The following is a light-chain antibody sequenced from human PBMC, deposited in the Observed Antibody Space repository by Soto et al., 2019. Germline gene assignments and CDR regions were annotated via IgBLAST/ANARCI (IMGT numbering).Light chain of an antibody. CDR2: DVN. J-gene: IGLJ3*02. CDR1: SSDVGAYNY. CDR3: LSYTSSKSGV. V-gene: IGLV2-14*03. Sequence: QSVLTQPASVSGSPGQSITFSCTGTSSDVGAYNYVSWYQQHPDKAPKLIIYDVNNRPSGVSNRFSGSKSGTTASLTISGLLAEDEADYYCLSYTSSKSGVFGGGTKLTVL.